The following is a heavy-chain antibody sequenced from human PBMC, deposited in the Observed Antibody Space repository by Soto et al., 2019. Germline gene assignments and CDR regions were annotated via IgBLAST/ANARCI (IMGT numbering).Heavy chain of an antibody. CDR3: ATLIVAYCGGDCYSHSYI. Sequence: GGSLRLSCAASRFTFSSYSMNWVRQAPGKGLEWVAVISYDGSNKYYADSVKGRFTISRDNAKNTLYLQMNSLRAEDTAVYYCATLIVAYCGGDCYSHSYIWGQGTLVTVSS. CDR1: RFTFSSYS. J-gene: IGHJ4*02. CDR2: ISYDGSNK. D-gene: IGHD2-21*02. V-gene: IGHV3-30*03.